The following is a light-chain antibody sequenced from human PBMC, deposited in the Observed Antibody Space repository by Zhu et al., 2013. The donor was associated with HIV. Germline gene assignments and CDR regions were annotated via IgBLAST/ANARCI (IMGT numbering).Light chain of an antibody. CDR3: QQYDTLPYS. CDR1: QSVSTW. V-gene: IGKV1-5*03. J-gene: IGKJ2*03. CDR2: KAS. Sequence: DTQMTQSPSTLSASVGDRVTMTCRASQSVSTWVAWYQHKPGKAPKLLIYKASSLQSGVPSRFSGSGSGTEFTFTISSLQPEDVATYYCQQYDTLPYSFGPGDRSWRSN.